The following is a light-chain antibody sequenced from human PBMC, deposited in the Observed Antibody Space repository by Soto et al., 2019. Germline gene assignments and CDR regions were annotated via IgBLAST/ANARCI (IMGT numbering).Light chain of an antibody. CDR2: GAS. Sequence: EIILTQSPDTLSLSPGERATLCCRSSQSVSNNLAWYQQKPGQAPRLLIYGASTRATGIPARFSGSGSGTEFTLTISRLEPEDFAVYFCQQYDDWLRLTFGGGTKVDIK. J-gene: IGKJ4*01. CDR3: QQYDDWLRLT. CDR1: QSVSNN. V-gene: IGKV3-15*01.